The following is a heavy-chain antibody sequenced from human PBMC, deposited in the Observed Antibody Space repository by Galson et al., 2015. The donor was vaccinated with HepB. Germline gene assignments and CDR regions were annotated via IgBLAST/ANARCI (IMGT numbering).Heavy chain of an antibody. J-gene: IGHJ4*02. D-gene: IGHD5-12*01. CDR3: AREYSGSDY. V-gene: IGHV4-59*01. CDR2: INHSGYT. CDR1: GGSISGYY. Sequence: ETLSLTCTVTGGSISGYYWHWIRQSPGKGLEWIGYINHSGYTTYNPSLQSRVTISVDMSRNLFSLGLTSVTAADTARYYCAREYSGSDYWGQGTLVTVSS.